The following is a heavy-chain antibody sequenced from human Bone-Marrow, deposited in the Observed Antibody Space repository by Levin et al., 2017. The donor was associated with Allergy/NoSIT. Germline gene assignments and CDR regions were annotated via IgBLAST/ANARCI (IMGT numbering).Heavy chain of an antibody. CDR1: GFTFSTYA. CDR2: IRGSGGST. J-gene: IGHJ4*02. CDR3: AKDISSSWSTGDLDY. D-gene: IGHD6-13*01. Sequence: GESLKISCAASGFTFSTYAINWVRQAPGKGLEWVSSIRGSGGSTYYADSVKGRFTISRDNYKNTLYLKMNSLRVEDTAVYYCAKDISSSWSTGDLDYWGQGTLVTVSS. V-gene: IGHV3-23*01.